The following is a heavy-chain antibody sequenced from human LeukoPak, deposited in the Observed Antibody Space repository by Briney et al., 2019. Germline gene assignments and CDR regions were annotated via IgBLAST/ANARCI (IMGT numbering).Heavy chain of an antibody. CDR3: ARGRTYRNRGTTGTTSFDY. Sequence: PWASVKVSCKASGYTFTGYYMHWVRQAPGQGLEWMGWINTNTGNPTYAQGFTGQFVFSLDTSVSTAYLQISSLKAEDTAVYYCARGRTYRNRGTTGTTSFDYWGQGTLVTVSS. V-gene: IGHV7-4-1*02. CDR1: GYTFTGYY. CDR2: INTNTGNP. J-gene: IGHJ4*02. D-gene: IGHD1-1*01.